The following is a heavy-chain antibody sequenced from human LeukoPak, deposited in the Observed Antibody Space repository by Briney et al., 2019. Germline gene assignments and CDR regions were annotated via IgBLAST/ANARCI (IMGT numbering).Heavy chain of an antibody. CDR1: GVSISGSGHY. D-gene: IGHD1-26*01. CDR2: IYHSGST. CDR3: AKSGGYGLIDC. V-gene: IGHV4-39*01. J-gene: IGHJ4*02. Sequence: SETLSLTCAVSGVSISGSGHYWGWIRQPPGKGLEWIGDIYHSGSTYYNASLQSRVTISIDTSRNQFSLRLNSVTAADTAMYYCAKSGGYGLIDCWGQGTLVTVSS.